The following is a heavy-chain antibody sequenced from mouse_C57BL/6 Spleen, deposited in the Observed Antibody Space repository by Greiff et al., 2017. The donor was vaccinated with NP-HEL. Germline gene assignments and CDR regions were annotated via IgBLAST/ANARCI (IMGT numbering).Heavy chain of an antibody. CDR2: IDPSDSYT. CDR1: GYTFTSYW. V-gene: IGHV1-69*01. Sequence: QVQLQQPGAELVMPGASVKLSCKASGYTFTSYWMHWVKQRPGQGLEWIGEIDPSDSYTNYNQKFKGKSTLTVDKSSSTAYMQLSSLTSEDSAVYYCARSSDSSGHYYAMDYWGQGTSVTVSS. D-gene: IGHD3-2*02. CDR3: ARSSDSSGHYYAMDY. J-gene: IGHJ4*01.